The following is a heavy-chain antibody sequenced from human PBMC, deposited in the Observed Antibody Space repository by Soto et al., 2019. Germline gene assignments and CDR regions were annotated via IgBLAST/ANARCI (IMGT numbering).Heavy chain of an antibody. J-gene: IGHJ6*02. CDR2: IYYSGST. V-gene: IGHV4-59*08. CDR3: AGIGSIYGMDV. CDR1: GGSISSYY. Sequence: QVQLQESGPGLVKPSETLSLTCTVSGGSISSYYWSWIRQPPGKGLEWIGYIYYSGSTNYNPSLMSRVTISVDTSKNQFSLKLSSVTAADTAVYYCAGIGSIYGMDVWGQGTTVTVSS.